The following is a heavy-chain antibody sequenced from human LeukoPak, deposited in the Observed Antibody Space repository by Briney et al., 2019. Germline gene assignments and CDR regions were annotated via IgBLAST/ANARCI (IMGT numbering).Heavy chain of an antibody. Sequence: ASVKVSCKASGYTFTSYGISWVRQAPGQGLEWMGWISAYNGNTNYAQKLQGRVTMTTDTSTSTAYMELRSLRSDDTAVYYRARMGDDYVWGSYRRYFDYWGQGTLVTVSS. J-gene: IGHJ4*02. CDR3: ARMGDDYVWGSYRRYFDY. D-gene: IGHD3-16*02. CDR2: ISAYNGNT. CDR1: GYTFTSYG. V-gene: IGHV1-18*01.